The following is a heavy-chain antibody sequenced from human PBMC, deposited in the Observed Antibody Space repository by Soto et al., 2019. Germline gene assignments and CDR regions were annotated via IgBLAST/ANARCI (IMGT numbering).Heavy chain of an antibody. Sequence: GGSLRLSCAASGFTVDNSYMSWVRQAPGKGLEWVSVIYSGGSAHYADSVKGRFTLSRDRSKNRLYLQMNGLRAEDTAVYYCARVGLTVPPAWGQGTLVTVSS. D-gene: IGHD2-2*01. CDR3: ARVGLTVPPA. CDR2: IYSGGSA. CDR1: GFTVDNSY. V-gene: IGHV3-66*01. J-gene: IGHJ4*02.